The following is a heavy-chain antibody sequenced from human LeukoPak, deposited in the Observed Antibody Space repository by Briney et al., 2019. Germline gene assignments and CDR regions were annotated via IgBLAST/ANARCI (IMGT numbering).Heavy chain of an antibody. Sequence: ASVKVSCKASGYTFTSYDINWVRQATGQGLEWMGWMNPNSGNTGYAQKFQGRVTMTRDTSISTAYMELSSLRSEDTAVYYCARMSYYDSSGDNWFDPWGQETLVTVSS. CDR3: ARMSYYDSSGDNWFDP. CDR1: GYTFTSYD. V-gene: IGHV1-8*01. CDR2: MNPNSGNT. D-gene: IGHD3-22*01. J-gene: IGHJ5*02.